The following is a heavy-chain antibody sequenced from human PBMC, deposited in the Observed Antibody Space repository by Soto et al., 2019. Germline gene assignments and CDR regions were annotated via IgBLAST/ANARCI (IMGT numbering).Heavy chain of an antibody. D-gene: IGHD3-9*01. V-gene: IGHV3-64D*06. Sequence: GGSLRLSCSASGFSFSNYALYWVRQAPGKGLHFVSAIGANAGVTYYGDSVKDRFTISRDNSKNTLYLQMIGLRAEDTAVYYCVKVTERYYRYIMDVWGQGTTVTVSS. J-gene: IGHJ6*02. CDR1: GFSFSNYA. CDR2: IGANAGVT. CDR3: VKVTERYYRYIMDV.